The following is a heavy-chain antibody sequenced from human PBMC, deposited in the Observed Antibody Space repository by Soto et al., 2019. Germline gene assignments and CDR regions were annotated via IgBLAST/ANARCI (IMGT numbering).Heavy chain of an antibody. J-gene: IGHJ6*01. CDR2: IANDGRLY. D-gene: IGHD6-13*01. CDR3: AREEGQPYSGLDV. Sequence: QVQLVESGGGVVQPGGSLGLSCGASGFIFSSYDMHWVRQAPGKGLEWVANIANDGRLYNYADSVKGRFTISRDNSKNTLYLHMKSLRGEDTAVYYCAREEGQPYSGLDVWGRGTTVTVTS. CDR1: GFIFSSYD. V-gene: IGHV3-30*03.